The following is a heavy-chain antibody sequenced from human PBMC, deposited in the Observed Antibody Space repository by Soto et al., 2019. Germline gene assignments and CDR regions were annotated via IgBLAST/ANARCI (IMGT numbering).Heavy chain of an antibody. V-gene: IGHV1-46*01. J-gene: IGHJ4*02. Sequence: QVQLMQSGAEVKKPGASVKVSCKASGNTFTNYYIHWVRQAPGQGLEWMGTINPSGGHTTYAQKFLGRVTMTRDTSTSTRYMELTSLRSEDTAVYYCAGGGHVVVVTAAFDYWGQGTLVTVSS. CDR3: AGGGHVVVVTAAFDY. CDR1: GNTFTNYY. D-gene: IGHD2-21*02. CDR2: INPSGGHT.